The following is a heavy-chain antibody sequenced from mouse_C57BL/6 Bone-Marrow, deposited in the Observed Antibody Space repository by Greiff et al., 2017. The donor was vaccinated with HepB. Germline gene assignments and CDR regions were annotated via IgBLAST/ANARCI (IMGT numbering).Heavy chain of an antibody. CDR2: IWRGGST. J-gene: IGHJ4*01. D-gene: IGHD3-2*02. CDR1: GFSLTSYG. V-gene: IGHV2-5*01. CDR3: AKKDSSGSYYAMDY. Sequence: VKLMESGPGLVQPSQSLSITCTVSGFSLTSYGVHWVRQSPGKGLEWLGVIWRGGSTDYNAAFMSRLSITKDNSKSQVFFKMTSLQADDTAIYYCAKKDSSGSYYAMDYWGQGTSVTVSS.